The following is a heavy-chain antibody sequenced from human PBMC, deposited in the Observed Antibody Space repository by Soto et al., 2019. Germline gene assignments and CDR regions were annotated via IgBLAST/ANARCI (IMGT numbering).Heavy chain of an antibody. CDR1: GFTLSDHY. V-gene: IGHV3-72*01. J-gene: IGHJ4*02. CDR2: TKNKANRYTT. D-gene: IGHD1-26*01. CDR3: ARWVSGSPDN. Sequence: PGGSLRLSCAASGFTLSDHYMDWVRQAPGKGLEWVGRTKNKANRYTTEYAASVNGRFTISRDDSKNSLYLQMNSLKTEDTAVYYCARWVSGSPDNWGQGPLITVSS.